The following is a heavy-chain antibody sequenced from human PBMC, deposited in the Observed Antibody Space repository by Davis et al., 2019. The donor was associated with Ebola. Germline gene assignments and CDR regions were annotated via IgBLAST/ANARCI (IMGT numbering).Heavy chain of an antibody. V-gene: IGHV4-34*01. CDR1: SGSFSGYY. Sequence: GSLRLSCAVYSGSFSGYYWTWIRQPPGKGLEWIGEINHSGSTNYNPSLQSRVTISVDTSKNQFSLKLKSVTAADTAIYYCARGRPFFWGQGTLVTVSS. J-gene: IGHJ4*02. CDR3: ARGRPFF. D-gene: IGHD2/OR15-2a*01. CDR2: INHSGST.